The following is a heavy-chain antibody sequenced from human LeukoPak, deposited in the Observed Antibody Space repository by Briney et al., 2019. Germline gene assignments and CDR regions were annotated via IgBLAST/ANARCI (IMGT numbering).Heavy chain of an antibody. Sequence: ASVKVSCKASGYTFTYRYLHWVRQAPGQALEWMGWITPFNGNTNYAQKFQDRVTITRDRSMSTAYMELSSLRSEDTAMYYCARSNSVTGFDHWGQGTLVTVSS. CDR2: ITPFNGNT. CDR1: GYTFTYRY. J-gene: IGHJ4*02. CDR3: ARSNSVTGFDH. V-gene: IGHV1-45*02. D-gene: IGHD2-21*02.